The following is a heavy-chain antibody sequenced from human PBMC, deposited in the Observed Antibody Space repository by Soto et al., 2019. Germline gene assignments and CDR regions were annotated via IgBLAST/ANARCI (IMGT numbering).Heavy chain of an antibody. Sequence: EVQLLESGGGLIQPGGSLRLSCAASGFTFSSYAMSWARQAPGKGLEWVSVISGSGGTTYYADSVKGRFTISRDNSKNTLYVQMNSLRVEDTAMYYCAKVRESAAIGPFDYWGQGTLVTVSS. CDR1: GFTFSSYA. D-gene: IGHD6-25*01. CDR2: ISGSGGTT. V-gene: IGHV3-23*01. CDR3: AKVRESAAIGPFDY. J-gene: IGHJ4*02.